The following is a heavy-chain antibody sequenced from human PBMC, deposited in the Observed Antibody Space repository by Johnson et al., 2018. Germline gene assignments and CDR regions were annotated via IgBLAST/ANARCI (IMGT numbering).Heavy chain of an antibody. Sequence: QVQLVESGGGVVQPGRSLRLSCAASGFTFSSYGMHWVRQAPGKGLEWVAVISYDGSNKYYADSVKGRFTISRDNSKNTLYLQMNSLRAEDSALYYCAKDGVTVPGSFYYYMVVWGKGTTVTVSS. V-gene: IGHV3-30*18. CDR1: GFTFSSYG. J-gene: IGHJ6*03. CDR3: AKDGVTVPGSFYYYMVV. CDR2: ISYDGSNK. D-gene: IGHD6-19*01.